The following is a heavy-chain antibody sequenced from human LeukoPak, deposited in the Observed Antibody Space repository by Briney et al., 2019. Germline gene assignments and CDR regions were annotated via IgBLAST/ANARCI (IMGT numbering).Heavy chain of an antibody. J-gene: IGHJ4*02. D-gene: IGHD5-18*01. Sequence: SETLSLTCAVYGGSFSGYHWSWIRQPPGKGLEWIGEINHSGSTNYNPSLKSRVTISVDTSKNQFSLKLSSVTAADTAVYYCARKGRAGYSYGYYFDYWGQGTLVTVSS. CDR3: ARKGRAGYSYGYYFDY. CDR2: INHSGST. V-gene: IGHV4-34*01. CDR1: GGSFSGYH.